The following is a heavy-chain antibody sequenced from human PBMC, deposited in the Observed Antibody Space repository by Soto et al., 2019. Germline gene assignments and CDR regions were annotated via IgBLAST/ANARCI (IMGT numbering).Heavy chain of an antibody. D-gene: IGHD3-3*01. CDR3: ASFGVVIKYFDY. CDR1: GGSISSGDYY. CDR2: IYYSGST. J-gene: IGHJ4*02. V-gene: IGHV4-30-4*01. Sequence: PSETLSLTCTVSGGSISSGDYYWSWIRQPPGKGLECIGYIYYSGSTYYNPSLKSRVTISVDTSKNQFSLKLRSVTAADTAVYYCASFGVVIKYFDYWGQGTLVTVS.